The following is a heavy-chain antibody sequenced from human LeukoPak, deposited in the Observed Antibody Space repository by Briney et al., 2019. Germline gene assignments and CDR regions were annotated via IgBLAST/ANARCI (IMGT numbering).Heavy chain of an antibody. CDR1: GFTFSSYA. V-gene: IGHV3-23*01. J-gene: IGHJ4*02. CDR2: ISGSGGST. CDR3: ARRKQWLLDY. Sequence: GGSLRLSCAASGFTFSSYAMSWVRQAPGEGLEWVSAISGSGGSTYYADSVKGRFTISRDNSKNTLYLQMNSLRAEDTAVYYCARRKQWLLDYWGQGTLVTVSS. D-gene: IGHD6-19*01.